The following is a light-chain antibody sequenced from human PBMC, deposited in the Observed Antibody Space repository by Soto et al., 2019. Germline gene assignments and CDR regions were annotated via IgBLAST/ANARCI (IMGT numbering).Light chain of an antibody. Sequence: EIVVTQSPGILSVSPGDRATLSCRASQSVSTNLAWYQQKPGQAPTLLIYAASTRATGIPARFTGSGSGTDFTLTISSLQSEDFAVYYLQDYSKWPLFTFGPGTRVDIK. V-gene: IGKV3-15*01. CDR1: QSVSTN. J-gene: IGKJ3*01. CDR3: QDYSKWPLFT. CDR2: AAS.